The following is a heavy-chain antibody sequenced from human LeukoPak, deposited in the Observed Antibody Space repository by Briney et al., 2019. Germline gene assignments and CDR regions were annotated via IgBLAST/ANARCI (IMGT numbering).Heavy chain of an antibody. CDR1: GFTFSSYW. J-gene: IGHJ4*02. D-gene: IGHD3-10*01. CDR2: INTDGSTT. CDR3: TRGGVDY. V-gene: IGHV3-74*01. Sequence: GGSLRLSCAASGFTFSSYWMHWVRQAPGKGLVWVSRINTDGSTTNYADSVKGRFTISRDNAKNTLYLHMDSLRAEDTAVYFCTRGGVDYWDQGTLVTVSS.